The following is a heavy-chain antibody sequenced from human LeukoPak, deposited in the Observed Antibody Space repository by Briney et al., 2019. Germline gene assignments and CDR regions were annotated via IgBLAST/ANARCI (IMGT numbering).Heavy chain of an antibody. CDR2: INPNSGGT. CDR1: GYTFTCYY. V-gene: IGHV1-2*04. J-gene: IGHJ1*01. CDR3: ARGQSHQWYYYDSSGTRDFQH. D-gene: IGHD3-22*01. Sequence: ASVKVSCKASGYTFTCYYMHWVRQAPGQGLEWMGWINPNSGGTNYAQKFQGWVTMTRDTSISTAYMELSRLRSDDTAVYYCARGQSHQWYYYDSSGTRDFQHWGQGTLVTVSS.